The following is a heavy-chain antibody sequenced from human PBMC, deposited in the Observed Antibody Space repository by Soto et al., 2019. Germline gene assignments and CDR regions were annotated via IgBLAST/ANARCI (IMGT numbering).Heavy chain of an antibody. D-gene: IGHD3-16*01. Sequence: QLVESGGALVQPGGSLRLSCAVSGFTVTSTYMSWIRQAPGKGLEWISVIHSGGTTYYTDSVKGRFTISRDISKNTVSLQMNSLRVEDTAVYHCVRLWVWGSYAIDFWGHGTLVTVSS. V-gene: IGHV3-66*01. CDR1: GFTVTSTY. CDR2: IHSGGTT. J-gene: IGHJ4*01. CDR3: VRLWVWGSYAIDF.